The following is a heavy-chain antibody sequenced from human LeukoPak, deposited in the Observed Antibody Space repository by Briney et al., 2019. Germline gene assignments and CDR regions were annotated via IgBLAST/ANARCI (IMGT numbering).Heavy chain of an antibody. V-gene: IGHV4-4*07. CDR1: GGSISSYY. D-gene: IGHD3-10*01. CDR2: IYTGGST. J-gene: IGHJ3*01. CDR3: AREITMARGVIIRGYYMDV. Sequence: SETLSLTCTVSGGSISSYYWSWIRQPAGKGLEWIGRIYTGGSTNYNPSLKSRVTMSVDTSKNQFSLKLSSVTAADTAVYYCAREITMARGVIIRGYYMDVWGQGTMVTVSS.